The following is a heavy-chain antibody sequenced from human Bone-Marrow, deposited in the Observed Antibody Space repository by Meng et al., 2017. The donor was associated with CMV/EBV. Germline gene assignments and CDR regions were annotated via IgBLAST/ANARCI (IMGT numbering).Heavy chain of an antibody. CDR3: AREGRFSITDAFDI. V-gene: IGHV1-2*02. J-gene: IGHJ3*02. CDR1: GYTFTNYG. CDR2: INPNSGGT. Sequence: ASVKVSCKTSGYTFTNYGVSWVRQAPGEGLEWMGWINPNSGGTNYAQKFQGRVTMTRDTSISTAYMELSRLRSDDTAVYYCAREGRFSITDAFDIWGQGTMVTIAS. D-gene: IGHD3-3*01.